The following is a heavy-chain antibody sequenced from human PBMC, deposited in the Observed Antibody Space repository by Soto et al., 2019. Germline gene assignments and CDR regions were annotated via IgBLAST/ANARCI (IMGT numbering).Heavy chain of an antibody. D-gene: IGHD2-15*01. CDR1: GFTFSSYS. CDR3: AREEKYCSGGSCYWPDY. V-gene: IGHV3-48*01. J-gene: IGHJ4*02. CDR2: ISSSSSTI. Sequence: EVQLVESGGGLVQPGGSLRLSCAASGFTFSSYSMNWVRQAPGKGLEWVSYISSSSSTIYYADSVKGRFTISRDNAKNSLYLQMNSLRAEDTALYYCAREEKYCSGGSCYWPDYWGQGTLVTVSS.